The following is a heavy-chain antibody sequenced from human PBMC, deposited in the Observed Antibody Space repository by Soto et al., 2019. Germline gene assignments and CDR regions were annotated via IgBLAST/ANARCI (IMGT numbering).Heavy chain of an antibody. D-gene: IGHD3-10*01. Sequence: EVQLVESGGGLVKPGGSLRLSCAASGFTFSNAWMSWVRQAPGKGLEWVGRIKSKTDGGTTDYAAPVKGRFTISRDDSKNPLYLQMNSLKTEDTGVYYCYGSGSYRYYYYYYMDVWGKGTTVTVSS. CDR3: YGSGSYRYYYYYYMDV. CDR2: IKSKTDGGTT. V-gene: IGHV3-15*01. J-gene: IGHJ6*03. CDR1: GFTFSNAW.